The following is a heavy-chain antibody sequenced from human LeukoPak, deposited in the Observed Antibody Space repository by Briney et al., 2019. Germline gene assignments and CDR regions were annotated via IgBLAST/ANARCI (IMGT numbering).Heavy chain of an antibody. V-gene: IGHV3-30*02. D-gene: IGHD3-22*01. CDR3: AKDPGYYYDLWWFDP. Sequence: PGGSLRLSCAASGFTFSSYAMHWVRQAPGKGLEWVAFIRYDGSNKYYADSVKGRFTISRDNSKNTLYLQMNSLRAEDTAVYYCAKDPGYYYDLWWFDPWGQGTLVTVSS. CDR2: IRYDGSNK. CDR1: GFTFSSYA. J-gene: IGHJ5*02.